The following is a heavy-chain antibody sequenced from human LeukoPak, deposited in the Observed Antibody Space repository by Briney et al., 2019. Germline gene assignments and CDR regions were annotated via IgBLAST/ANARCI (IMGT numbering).Heavy chain of an antibody. CDR3: TTDLHY. CDR2: IKSKNDGGTT. Sequence: GGSLRLSCAASGFTFSNAWMSWVRQAPGKGLEWVGRIKSKNDGGTTDYAAPVKGRFTISRDDSKNTLYLQMNSLKTEDTAVYYCTTDLHYWGQGTLVTVSS. V-gene: IGHV3-15*01. J-gene: IGHJ4*02. CDR1: GFTFSNAW.